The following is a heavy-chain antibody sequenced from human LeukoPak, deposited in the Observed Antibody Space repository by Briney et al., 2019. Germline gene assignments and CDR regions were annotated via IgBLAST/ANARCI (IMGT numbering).Heavy chain of an antibody. Sequence: SVKVSCKASGGAFSSYGITWVRQAPGQGPEWMGRIIPILDMADYAQKFQGRVTITADKSTRTAYMEMSSLRSEDTAVYYCARDGGWLQTQNHYYYHGLDVRGQGTTVTVSS. CDR1: GGAFSSYG. D-gene: IGHD5-24*01. CDR3: ARDGGWLQTQNHYYYHGLDV. CDR2: IIPILDMA. V-gene: IGHV1-69*04. J-gene: IGHJ6*02.